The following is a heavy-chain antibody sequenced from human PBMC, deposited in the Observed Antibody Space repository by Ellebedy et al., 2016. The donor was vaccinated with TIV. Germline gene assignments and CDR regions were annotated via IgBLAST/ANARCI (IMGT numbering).Heavy chain of an antibody. CDR2: LNHTWST. D-gene: IGHD2-15*01. CDR3: ARTVVAANNWFDP. V-gene: IGHV4-34*01. J-gene: IGHJ5*02. CDR1: AGSFTGYY. Sequence: MPSETLSLTCGVYAGSFTGYYWSWIRQPPGKGLEWIGELNHTWSTNYNPSLKSRVTLSLDTSTNQFSLKLSSVTAADTAVYYCARTVVAANNWFDPWGQGTLVTVSS.